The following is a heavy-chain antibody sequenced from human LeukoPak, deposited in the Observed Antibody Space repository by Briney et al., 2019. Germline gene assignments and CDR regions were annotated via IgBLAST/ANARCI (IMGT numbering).Heavy chain of an antibody. D-gene: IGHD6-6*01. CDR1: GYTFTGYY. CDR2: ISAYNGNT. V-gene: IGHV1-18*04. J-gene: IGHJ4*02. CDR3: ARGNEQLVPPIDY. Sequence: GASVKVSCKASGYTFTGYYMHWVRQAPGQGLEWMGWISAYNGNTNYAQKLQGRVTMTTDTSTSTAYMELRSLRSDDTAVYYCARGNEQLVPPIDYWGQGTLVTVSS.